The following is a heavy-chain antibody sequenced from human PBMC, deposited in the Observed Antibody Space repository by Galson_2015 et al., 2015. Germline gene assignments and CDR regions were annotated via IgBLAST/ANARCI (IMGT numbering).Heavy chain of an antibody. CDR3: AKESGYDINWCPGD. CDR2: ISYDGNIK. V-gene: IGHV3-30*18. Sequence: SLRLSCAASGITFSTHGMHWVRQAPGKGLEWVAVISYDGNIKYYGDSVKGRFSVSRDNSKNSLFLQMNSLRAEDTAVYFCAKESGYDINWCPGDWGQGTLVIVSS. D-gene: IGHD6-13*01. J-gene: IGHJ4*02. CDR1: GITFSTHG.